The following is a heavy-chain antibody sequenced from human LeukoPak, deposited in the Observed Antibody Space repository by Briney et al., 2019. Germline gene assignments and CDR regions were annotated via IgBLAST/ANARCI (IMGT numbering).Heavy chain of an antibody. Sequence: SQTLSLTCTVSGGSISSGTYYWSWIRQPAGKGLEWIGRIYTSGSTNYNPSLKSRVTISVDTSKNQFSLKLSSVTAADTAVYYCARGNYDLSIAGQGYWGQGTLVTVSS. CDR2: IYTSGST. J-gene: IGHJ4*02. V-gene: IGHV4-61*02. D-gene: IGHD6-6*01. CDR1: GGSISSGTYY. CDR3: ARGNYDLSIAGQGY.